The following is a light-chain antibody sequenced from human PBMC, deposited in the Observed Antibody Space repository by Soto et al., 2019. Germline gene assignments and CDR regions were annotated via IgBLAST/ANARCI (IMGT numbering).Light chain of an antibody. CDR2: AAS. V-gene: IGKV3-20*01. CDR1: QSVSSSY. J-gene: IGKJ1*01. Sequence: EIVLTQSPGTLSLSPGERATLSCRASQSVSSSYLAWYQQKPGQAPRLFIYAASSRATGIPDRFSGSGSGTDFALTISRLEPEDFAVYYCQHYGSSPLTFGQGTKVEIK. CDR3: QHYGSSPLT.